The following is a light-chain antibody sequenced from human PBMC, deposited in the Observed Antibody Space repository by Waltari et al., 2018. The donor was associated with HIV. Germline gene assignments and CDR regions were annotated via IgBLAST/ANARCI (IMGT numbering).Light chain of an antibody. CDR3: QVWDSSSDHRGV. Sequence: SYVVSQPPSVSVAPGQTARMTREGNNGGSQGVHWYQKKPDQAPILVIYYDRDRPSGIPERFSGSNFGNTATLTITSVEAGDEADYYCQVWDSSSDHRGVFGGGTKLTVL. CDR2: YDR. J-gene: IGLJ3*02. CDR1: NGGSQG. V-gene: IGLV3-21*04.